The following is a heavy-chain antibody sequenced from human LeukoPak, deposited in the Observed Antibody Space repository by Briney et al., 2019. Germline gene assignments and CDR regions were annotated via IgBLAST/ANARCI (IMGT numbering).Heavy chain of an antibody. CDR1: GGTFSSYA. Sequence: SVKVSCKASGGTFSSYAISWVRQAPGQGLEWMGGIIPIFGTANYAQKFQGRVTITADESTSTAYMELSSLRSEDTAVYYCARGREEILRYFDWLATFDYWGQGTLVTVSS. CDR2: IIPIFGTA. J-gene: IGHJ4*02. CDR3: ARGREEILRYFDWLATFDY. V-gene: IGHV1-69*13. D-gene: IGHD3-9*01.